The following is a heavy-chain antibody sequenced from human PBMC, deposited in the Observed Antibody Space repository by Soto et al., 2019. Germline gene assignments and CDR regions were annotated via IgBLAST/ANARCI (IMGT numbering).Heavy chain of an antibody. D-gene: IGHD6-13*01. CDR2: INHSGST. CDR1: GGSFSGYY. Sequence: SETLSLTCAVYGGSFSGYYWSWIRQPPGKGLEWIGEINHSGSTNYNPSLKSRVTISVDTSKNQFSLKLSSVTAADTAVYYCARVSAAGTRWFDSWGLGTLVTFSS. CDR3: ARVSAAGTRWFDS. J-gene: IGHJ5*01. V-gene: IGHV4-34*01.